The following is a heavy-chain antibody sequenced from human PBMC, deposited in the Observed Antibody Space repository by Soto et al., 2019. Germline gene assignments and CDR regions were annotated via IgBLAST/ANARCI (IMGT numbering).Heavy chain of an antibody. Sequence: PVESLKISCNGSGYSFTSYWIGWVRQMPWKGLEWMGIIYPGDSDTRYSPSFQGQVTISADKSISTAYLQWSSLKASDTAMYYCARPAWFGEPGAFDIWGQGTMVTVSS. D-gene: IGHD3-10*01. CDR2: IYPGDSDT. CDR1: GYSFTSYW. V-gene: IGHV5-51*01. CDR3: ARPAWFGEPGAFDI. J-gene: IGHJ3*02.